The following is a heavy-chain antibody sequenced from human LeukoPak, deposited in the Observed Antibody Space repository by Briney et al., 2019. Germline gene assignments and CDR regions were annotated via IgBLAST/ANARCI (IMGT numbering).Heavy chain of an antibody. CDR2: ISGSGVRT. J-gene: IGHJ4*02. CDR1: EVTFSGYA. Sequence: GGSLRLSCAASEVTFSGYAMSWVRQAPGRGLEWVSPISGSGVRTYYAASAKGRFPISRANSKNTLNLHMNSLRAEATAVYYCAKGQGPWFGEAIDYWGQGTLVTVSS. D-gene: IGHD3-10*01. V-gene: IGHV3-23*01. CDR3: AKGQGPWFGEAIDY.